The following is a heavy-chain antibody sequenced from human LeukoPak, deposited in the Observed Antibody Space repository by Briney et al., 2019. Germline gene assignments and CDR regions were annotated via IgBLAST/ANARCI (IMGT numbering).Heavy chain of an antibody. Sequence: SETLSLTCTVSGGSISSYHWSWIRQPPGKGLEWIGDISYSGTTKYNPSLQSRVTISVDTSKAQFSLKLSSVTAADTAVFYCARVGTSGYYSPHWYFDLWGRGTLVTASS. V-gene: IGHV4-59*01. CDR1: GGSISSYH. D-gene: IGHD3-22*01. J-gene: IGHJ2*01. CDR3: ARVGTSGYYSPHWYFDL. CDR2: ISYSGTT.